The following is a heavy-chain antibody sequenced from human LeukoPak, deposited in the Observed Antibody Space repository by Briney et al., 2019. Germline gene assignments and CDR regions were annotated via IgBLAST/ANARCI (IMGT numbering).Heavy chain of an antibody. CDR2: IYTSGNT. Sequence: SETLSLTCTVSGGSISSYYWSCIRQPAGKGLEGIGRIYTSGNTNYNPSLKSRVTMSLDTSKNQFSLKLSSVTAADTAVYYCARGVAGNGYYFAYWGQGTLVTVYS. J-gene: IGHJ4*02. CDR1: GGSISSYY. V-gene: IGHV4-4*07. CDR3: ARGVAGNGYYFAY. D-gene: IGHD6-19*01.